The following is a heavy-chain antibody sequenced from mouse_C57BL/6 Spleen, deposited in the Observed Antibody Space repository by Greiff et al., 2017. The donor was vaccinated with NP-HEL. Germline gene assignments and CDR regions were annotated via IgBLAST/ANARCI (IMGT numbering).Heavy chain of an antibody. V-gene: IGHV1-42*01. CDR3: ASGTAGYFDY. CDR1: GYSFTGYY. J-gene: IGHJ2*01. CDR2: INPSTGGT. Sequence: VQLQQSGPELVKPGASVKISCKASGYSFTGYYMNWVKQSPEKSLEWIGEINPSTGGTTYNQKFKAKATLTVDKSSSTAYMQLKSLTSEDSEVYYCASGTAGYFDYWGQGTTLTVSS.